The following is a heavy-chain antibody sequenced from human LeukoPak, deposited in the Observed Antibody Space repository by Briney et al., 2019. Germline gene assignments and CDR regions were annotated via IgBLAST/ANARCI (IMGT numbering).Heavy chain of an antibody. J-gene: IGHJ4*02. CDR2: IYSGGST. V-gene: IGHV3-66*01. Sequence: SGGSLRLSCAASGFTVSSNYMSWVRQAPGKGLEWVSVIYSGGSTYYADSVKGRFTISRDNSKNTLYLQMNSPRAEDTAVYYCARGSSGSYGELYFDYWGQGTLVTVSS. D-gene: IGHD1-26*01. CDR1: GFTVSSNY. CDR3: ARGSSGSYGELYFDY.